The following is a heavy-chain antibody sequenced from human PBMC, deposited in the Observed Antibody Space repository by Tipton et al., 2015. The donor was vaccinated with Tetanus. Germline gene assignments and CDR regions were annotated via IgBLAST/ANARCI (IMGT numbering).Heavy chain of an antibody. CDR3: AREATIFGVGYYFDY. J-gene: IGHJ4*02. D-gene: IGHD3-3*01. Sequence: TLSLTCTVSGGSISSYYWSWIRQPPGEGLEWIGYIYYSGSTYYNPSLKSRVTISVDTSKNQFSLKLSSVTAADTAVYYCAREATIFGVGYYFDYWGQGTLVTVSS. V-gene: IGHV4-30-4*01. CDR2: IYYSGST. CDR1: GGSISSYY.